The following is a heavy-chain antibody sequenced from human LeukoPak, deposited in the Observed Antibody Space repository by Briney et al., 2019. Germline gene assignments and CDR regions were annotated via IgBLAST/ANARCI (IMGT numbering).Heavy chain of an antibody. Sequence: GRSLRLSCAAPGFTFSSYGMHWVRQAPGKGLEWVAVISYDGSNKYYADSVKGRFTISRDNSKNTLYLQMNSLRAEDTAVYYCAKGGFKVYYGSGSLYYWGQGTLVTVSS. J-gene: IGHJ4*02. D-gene: IGHD3-10*01. CDR3: AKGGFKVYYGSGSLYY. CDR2: ISYDGSNK. CDR1: GFTFSSYG. V-gene: IGHV3-30*18.